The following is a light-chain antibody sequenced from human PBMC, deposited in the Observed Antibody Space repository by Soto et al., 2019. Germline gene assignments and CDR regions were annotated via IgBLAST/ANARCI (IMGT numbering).Light chain of an antibody. Sequence: IQMTQSPSTLSASLGDRVTVTCRASQSLDRDYLAWYQQKPGKAPNLLIYKASTLESEVPSRFSGGGSGTAFTLTISSLQPDDFATYYCHQYDSYPRTFGQGTKVDIK. CDR1: QSLDRDY. CDR2: KAS. J-gene: IGKJ1*01. CDR3: HQYDSYPRT. V-gene: IGKV1-5*03.